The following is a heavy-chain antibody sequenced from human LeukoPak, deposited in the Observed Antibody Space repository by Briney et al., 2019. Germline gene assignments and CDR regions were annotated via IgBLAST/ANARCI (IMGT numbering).Heavy chain of an antibody. D-gene: IGHD5-24*01. V-gene: IGHV3-7*01. J-gene: IGHJ4*01. CDR3: ARDRGWQQFDY. CDR2: IKADGTGK. CDR1: GFTFSSSW. Sequence: GGSQRLSCVASGFTFSSSWMTWVRQAPGMGLERVANIKADGTGKYYVDSVRGRFSISRDNAKNSLYLELNSLRAEDTGVYFCARDRGWQQFDYWGQGTLVTVSS.